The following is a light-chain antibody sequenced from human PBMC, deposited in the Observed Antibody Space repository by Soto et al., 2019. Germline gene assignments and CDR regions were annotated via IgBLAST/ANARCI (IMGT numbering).Light chain of an antibody. CDR1: SSNIGAGYD. J-gene: IGLJ1*01. CDR3: QSYDSSLSGNV. V-gene: IGLV1-40*01. CDR2: GNS. Sequence: QSVLPQPPSVSGAPGQRVPLSCTGSSSNIGAGYDVHWYQQLPGTAPKLLIYGNSNRPSGVPDRFSGSKSGTSASLAITGLQAEDEADYYCQSYDSSLSGNVFGTGTKVTVL.